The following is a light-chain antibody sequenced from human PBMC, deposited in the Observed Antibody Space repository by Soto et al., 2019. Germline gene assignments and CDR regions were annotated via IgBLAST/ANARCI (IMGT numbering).Light chain of an antibody. CDR1: SSDVGGYKY. J-gene: IGLJ1*01. CDR3: SSYSSSSTLV. CDR2: EVS. V-gene: IGLV2-14*01. Sequence: QSALTQHASVSGSPGQSITIACTGSSSDVGGYKYVSWYQQHPGKAPKLMIYEVSNRPSGVSNRFSGSKSGNTASLTISGLQAEDEADYYCSSYSSSSTLVFGTGTKVTV.